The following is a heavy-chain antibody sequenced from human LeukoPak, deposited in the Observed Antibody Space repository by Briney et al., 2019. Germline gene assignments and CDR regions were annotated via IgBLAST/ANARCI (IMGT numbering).Heavy chain of an antibody. D-gene: IGHD6-13*01. CDR3: ARVLSSSWVDY. Sequence: AGGSLRLSCAVSGFTVSSNDMSWVRQAPGKGLEGVSLIYSGGTTNYADSVKGRFTISRDNSKNTLYLQMNSLRAEDTAVYYCARVLSSSWVDYWGQGTLVTVSS. CDR1: GFTVSSND. V-gene: IGHV3-66*01. J-gene: IGHJ4*02. CDR2: IYSGGTT.